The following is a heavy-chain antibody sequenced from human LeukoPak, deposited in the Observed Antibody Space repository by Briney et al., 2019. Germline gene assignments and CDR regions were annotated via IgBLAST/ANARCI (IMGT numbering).Heavy chain of an antibody. Sequence: GGSLRLSCAGSGFTFSSYAMSWVRQAPGKGLEWVSAISGSGGNTDYADSVKGRFTISRDNSKNMVYVQMNSLRAEDTAVYYCARELKIGVARTVGFDPWGQGTLVTVSS. CDR2: ISGSGGNT. J-gene: IGHJ5*02. CDR1: GFTFSSYA. V-gene: IGHV3-23*01. D-gene: IGHD6-19*01. CDR3: ARELKIGVARTVGFDP.